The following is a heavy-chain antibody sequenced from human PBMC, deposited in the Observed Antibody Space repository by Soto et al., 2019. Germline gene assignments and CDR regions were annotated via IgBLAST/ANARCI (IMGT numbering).Heavy chain of an antibody. CDR3: ARANCAGGDCSLYYVYYYAMDV. Sequence: ASVKVSCKGSGYTFTGYYIHWVRQAPGQGLEWMGWIYPNRGDTNYAQKLQGRVTMTRDTSISTAYMELSSLRSDDTAVYYCARANCAGGDCSLYYVYYYAMDVWGQGTTVTVS. V-gene: IGHV1-2*02. D-gene: IGHD2-21*02. CDR2: IYPNRGDT. CDR1: GYTFTGYY. J-gene: IGHJ6*02.